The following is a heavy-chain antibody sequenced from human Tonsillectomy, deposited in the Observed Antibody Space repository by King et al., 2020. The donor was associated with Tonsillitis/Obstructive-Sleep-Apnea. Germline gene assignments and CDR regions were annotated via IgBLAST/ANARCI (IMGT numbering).Heavy chain of an antibody. CDR2: IYYSGST. CDR3: AGYCSSTSCYESAFDI. V-gene: IGHV4-59*01. Sequence: VQLQESGPGLVKPSETLSLTCTVSGGSISSYYWSWLRQPPGKGLEWIGYIYYSGSTNYKPSLKSRVTISVDTSKNQFSLKLSSVTAADTAVYYCAGYCSSTSCYESAFDIWGQGTMVTVSS. CDR1: GGSISSYY. D-gene: IGHD2-2*03. J-gene: IGHJ3*02.